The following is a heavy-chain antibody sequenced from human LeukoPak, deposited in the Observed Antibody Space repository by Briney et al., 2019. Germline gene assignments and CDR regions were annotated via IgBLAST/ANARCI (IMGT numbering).Heavy chain of an antibody. J-gene: IGHJ4*02. CDR2: ISAYNGNT. V-gene: IGHV1-18*04. CDR3: AREPKGRGSYYYPFDY. D-gene: IGHD1-26*01. CDR1: GYTFTGYY. Sequence: ASVKVSCKASGYTFTGYYIHWVRQAPGQGLEWMGWISAYNGNTNYAQKLQGRVTMTTDTSTSTAYMELRSLRSDDTAVYYCAREPKGRGSYYYPFDYWGQGTLVTVSS.